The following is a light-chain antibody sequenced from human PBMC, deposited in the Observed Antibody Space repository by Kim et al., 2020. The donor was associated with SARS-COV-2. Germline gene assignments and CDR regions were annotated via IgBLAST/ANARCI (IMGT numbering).Light chain of an antibody. J-gene: IGKJ1*01. CDR3: KQYETYWT. V-gene: IGKV1-5*03. Sequence: DIQMTQSPSTLSAFVGNRVTITCRASQSVDSWLAWYQQKPGKAPKLLIYQASELASGVPSKFSGSGSGTDFTLTISNLQPDDSAIYYCKQYETYWTFGPGTKVDIK. CDR2: QAS. CDR1: QSVDSW.